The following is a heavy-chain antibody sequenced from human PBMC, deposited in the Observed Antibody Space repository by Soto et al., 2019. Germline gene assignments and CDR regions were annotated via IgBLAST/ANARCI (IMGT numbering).Heavy chain of an antibody. CDR2: IIPIFGTA. Sequence: SVKVSCKASGGTFSSYAISWVRQAPGQGPEWMGGIIPIFGTANYAQKFQGRVTITADESTSTAYMELSSLRSEDTAVYYCARGVTLLRHFDYWGQGTLVTVSS. J-gene: IGHJ4*02. CDR1: GGTFSSYA. V-gene: IGHV1-69*13. CDR3: ARGVTLLRHFDY. D-gene: IGHD3-10*01.